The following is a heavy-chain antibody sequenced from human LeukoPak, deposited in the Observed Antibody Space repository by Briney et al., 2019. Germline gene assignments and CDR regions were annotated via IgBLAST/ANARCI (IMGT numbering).Heavy chain of an antibody. Sequence: PGGSLRLSCAVSGFTFSSYWMHWVRQAPGKGLVWVSRINSDGSSTIYADSVQGRFTISRDNAKNTLYLQMNSLGAEDTAVYFCTRGTGSYYSLGYWGQGTLVTVSS. CDR2: INSDGSST. CDR3: TRGTGSYYSLGY. CDR1: GFTFSSYW. V-gene: IGHV3-74*01. J-gene: IGHJ4*02. D-gene: IGHD3-10*01.